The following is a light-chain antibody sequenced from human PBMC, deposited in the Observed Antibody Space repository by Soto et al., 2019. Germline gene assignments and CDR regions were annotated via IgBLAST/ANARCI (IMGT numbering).Light chain of an antibody. CDR3: QQYGGTPWT. V-gene: IGKV3-11*01. J-gene: IGKJ1*01. CDR1: QSVRSY. Sequence: EVVLTQSPATLSLSPGESATLSCRASQSVRSYLAWYQQKPGQAPRLLIYGASNRATGIPARFSGSGSGTDFTLTISSLEPEDFAVYYCQQYGGTPWTFGQGTKVDI. CDR2: GAS.